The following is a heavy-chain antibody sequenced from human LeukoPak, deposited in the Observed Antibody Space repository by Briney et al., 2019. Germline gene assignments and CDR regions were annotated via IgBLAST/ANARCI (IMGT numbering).Heavy chain of an antibody. D-gene: IGHD2-2*01. V-gene: IGHV1-18*01. CDR1: GYTFTSYG. J-gene: IGHJ6*03. CDR3: ARVVPAADYYYYYYMDV. CDR2: ISAYNGNT. Sequence: ASVKVSCKASGYTFTSYGISWVRQAPGQGLEWMGWISAYNGNTNYAQKLQGRVTMTTDTSTSTDYMELRSLRSDDTAVYYCARVVPAADYYYYYYMDVWGKGTTVTVSS.